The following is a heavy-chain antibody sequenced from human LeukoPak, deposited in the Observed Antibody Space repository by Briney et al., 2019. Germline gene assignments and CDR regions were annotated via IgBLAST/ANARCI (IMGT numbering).Heavy chain of an antibody. CDR2: IYPGDSGT. CDR1: GYSFTSYW. D-gene: IGHD2-2*02. V-gene: IGHV5-51*01. J-gene: IGHJ4*02. CDR3: ARQGGGGIPAAIPAY. Sequence: GESLKISCKGSGYSFTSYWIGWVRQMPGKGLEWMGIIYPGDSGTRYSPSFQGQVTISADKTISTAYLQWSSLKASDTAMYYCARQGGGGIPAAIPAYWGQGTLVTVSS.